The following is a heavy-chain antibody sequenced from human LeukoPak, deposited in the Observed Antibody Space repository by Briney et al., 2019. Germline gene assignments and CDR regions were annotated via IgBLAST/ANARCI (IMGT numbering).Heavy chain of an antibody. CDR2: ISSSSSYI. CDR3: ARDQAVVTPYPDY. D-gene: IGHD4-23*01. V-gene: IGHV3-21*01. Sequence: PGGSLRLSCAASGFTFSSYSMNWVRQDPGKGLEWVSSISSSSSYIYYADSVKGRFTISRDNAKNSLYLQMNSLRAEDTAVYYCARDQAVVTPYPDYWGQGTLVTVSS. J-gene: IGHJ4*02. CDR1: GFTFSSYS.